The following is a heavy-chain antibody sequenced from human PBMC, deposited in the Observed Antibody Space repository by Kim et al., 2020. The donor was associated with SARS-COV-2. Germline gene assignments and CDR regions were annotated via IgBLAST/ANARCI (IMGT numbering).Heavy chain of an antibody. CDR2: IYSGGSP. J-gene: IGHJ5*02. Sequence: GGSLRLSCAASGFTVSSYYMSWVRQAPGKGLEWLSVIYSGGSPYYADSVKGRFTISRDNSKNTLYLQMNSLRAEDTAVYYCARVGLDPWGQGTLVTVSS. CDR3: ARVGLDP. V-gene: IGHV3-66*02. D-gene: IGHD1-26*01. CDR1: GFTVSSYY.